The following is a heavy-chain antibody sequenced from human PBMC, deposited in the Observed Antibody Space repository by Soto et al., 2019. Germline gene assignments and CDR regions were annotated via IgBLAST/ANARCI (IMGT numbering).Heavy chain of an antibody. CDR3: ARDGVGATAYFGYFDY. V-gene: IGHV3-33*01. J-gene: IGHJ4*02. CDR1: EIIFNGFG. Sequence: QVQLVESGGGVVQPGRSLRLSCAASEIIFNGFGMHWVRQAPGKGLEWVAVIRYDGSDIHYADSVKGRFTISRDNSKNTLYLQMGSLRGEDTAVYYCARDGVGATAYFGYFDYWGQGALVTVSS. CDR2: IRYDGSDI. D-gene: IGHD1-26*01.